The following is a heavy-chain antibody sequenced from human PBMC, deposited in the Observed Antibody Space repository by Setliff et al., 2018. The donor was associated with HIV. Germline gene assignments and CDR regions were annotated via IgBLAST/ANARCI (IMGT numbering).Heavy chain of an antibody. CDR3: ATKVYCTNGVCLDAFVI. CDR2: IIPNSAGT. Sequence: ASVMVSCKASGYTFTGYFIHWVRQAPGQGLEWMGRIIPNSAGTNYAQKFQGRVTMTRDTSISTAYMELSRLRSDDTAVYYCATKVYCTNGVCLDAFVIWGQGTMVTVSS. J-gene: IGHJ3*02. V-gene: IGHV1-2*06. CDR1: GYTFTGYF. D-gene: IGHD2-8*01.